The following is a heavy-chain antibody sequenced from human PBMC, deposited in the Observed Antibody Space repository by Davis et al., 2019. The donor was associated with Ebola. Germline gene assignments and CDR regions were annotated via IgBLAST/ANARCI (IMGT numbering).Heavy chain of an antibody. V-gene: IGHV5-51*01. CDR3: ARLASSSWFHGMDV. D-gene: IGHD6-13*01. CDR1: GNSFTSHW. J-gene: IGHJ6*02. CDR2: IYPADSET. Sequence: GESLKISCKDSGNSFTSHWIGWVRHVSGKGLEWLGIIYPADSETRYSPSFQGQVTISADKSINTAYLQWSSLKASDTAIYYCARLASSSWFHGMDVWGQGTTVTVS.